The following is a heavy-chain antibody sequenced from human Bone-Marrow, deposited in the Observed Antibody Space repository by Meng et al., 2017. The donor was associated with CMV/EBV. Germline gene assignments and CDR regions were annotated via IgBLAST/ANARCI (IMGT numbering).Heavy chain of an antibody. V-gene: IGHV1-69*05. CDR3: ARVASSSVGWFDP. CDR2: IIPIFGTA. J-gene: IGHJ5*02. Sequence: KASGGTFSSSAISWVRQAPGQGLEWMGGIIPIFGTANYAQKFQGRVTITTDESTSTAYMELSSLRSEDTAVYYCARVASSSVGWFDPWGQGTLVTVSS. CDR1: GGTFSSSA. D-gene: IGHD6-25*01.